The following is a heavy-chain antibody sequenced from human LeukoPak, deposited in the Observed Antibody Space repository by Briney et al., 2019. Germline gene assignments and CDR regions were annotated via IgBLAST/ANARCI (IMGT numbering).Heavy chain of an antibody. CDR1: GFTFSSYS. CDR3: ARDTSAAAPLAFDI. V-gene: IGHV3-21*01. CDR2: ISSSSSYI. J-gene: IGHJ3*02. Sequence: PGGSLRLSCAASGFTFSSYSMNWVRQAPGKGLEWVSSISSSSSYIYYADSVKGRFTISRDNAKDSLYLQMNSLRAEDTAVYYCARDTSAAAPLAFDIWGQGTMVTVSS. D-gene: IGHD6-13*01.